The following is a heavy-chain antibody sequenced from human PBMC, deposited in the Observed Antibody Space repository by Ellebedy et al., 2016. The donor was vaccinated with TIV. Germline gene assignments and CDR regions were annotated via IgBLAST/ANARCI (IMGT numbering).Heavy chain of an antibody. J-gene: IGHJ2*01. V-gene: IGHV4-34*01. CDR1: GGSFSGYY. Sequence: SETLSLTCAVYGGSFSGYYWSWIRQPPGKGLEWIGEINHSGSTNYNPSLKSRVTISVDTSKNQFFLKLSSVTAADTAVYYCARAFRRYSSSWSRGPYWYFDLWGRGTLVTVSS. CDR2: INHSGST. D-gene: IGHD6-13*01. CDR3: ARAFRRYSSSWSRGPYWYFDL.